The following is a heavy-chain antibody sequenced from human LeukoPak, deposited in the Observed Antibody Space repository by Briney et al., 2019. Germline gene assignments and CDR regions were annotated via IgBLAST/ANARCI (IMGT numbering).Heavy chain of an antibody. V-gene: IGHV3-30*02. CDR3: ARGTYYFDY. J-gene: IGHJ4*02. D-gene: IGHD3-16*01. CDR2: IWYDGSNK. CDR1: GFTFSSYG. Sequence: GGSLRLSCAASGFTFSSYGMHWVRQAPGKGLEWVAFIWYDGSNKYYADSVKGRFTISRDNSKNTLYLQMNSLRAEDTAVYYCARGTYYFDYWGQGTLVTVSS.